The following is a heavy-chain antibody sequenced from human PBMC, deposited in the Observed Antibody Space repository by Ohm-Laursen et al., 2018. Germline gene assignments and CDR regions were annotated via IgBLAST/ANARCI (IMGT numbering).Heavy chain of an antibody. CDR2: VSQIGTP. Sequence: SDTLSLTCVVPDASIDSAKWSWVRQSAGKQLEWIGRVSQIGTPSYNPSFGSRVIISVESSKNRVSLVLGAVTAADTAVYFCARDNSNYGWFDPWGQGTLVTVSS. J-gene: IGHJ5*02. CDR1: DASIDSAK. CDR3: ARDNSNYGWFDP. V-gene: IGHV4-4*07. D-gene: IGHD4-11*01.